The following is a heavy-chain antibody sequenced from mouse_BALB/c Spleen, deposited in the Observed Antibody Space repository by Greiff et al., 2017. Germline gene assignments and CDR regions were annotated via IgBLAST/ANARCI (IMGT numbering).Heavy chain of an antibody. CDR3: ARATTTVVATREVDY. CDR1: GYSITSDYA. CDR2: ISYSGST. Sequence: EVQLQQSGPGLVKPSQSLSLTCTVTGYSITSDYAWNWIRQFPGNKLEWMGYISYSGSTSYNPSLKSRISITRDTSKNQFFLQLNSVTTEDTATYYCARATTTVVATREVDYWGQGTTLTVSS. J-gene: IGHJ2*01. D-gene: IGHD1-1*01. V-gene: IGHV3-2*02.